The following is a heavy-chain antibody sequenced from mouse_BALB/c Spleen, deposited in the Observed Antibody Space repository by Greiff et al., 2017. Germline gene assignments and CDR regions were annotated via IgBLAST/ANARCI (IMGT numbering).Heavy chain of an antibody. CDR1: GFSLTSYG. Sequence: VQLKESGPGLVAPSQSLSITCTVSGFSLTSYGVHWVRQPPGKGLEWLGVIWAGGSTNYNSALMSRLSISKDNSKSQVFLKMNSLQTDDTAMYYCARDLDGYYLYYAMDYWGQGTSVTVSS. V-gene: IGHV2-9*02. J-gene: IGHJ4*01. D-gene: IGHD2-3*01. CDR3: ARDLDGYYLYYAMDY. CDR2: IWAGGST.